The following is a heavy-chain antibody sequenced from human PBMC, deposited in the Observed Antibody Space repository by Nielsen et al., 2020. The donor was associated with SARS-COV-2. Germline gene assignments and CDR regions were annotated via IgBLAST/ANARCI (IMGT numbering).Heavy chain of an antibody. CDR2: ISYDGSNK. J-gene: IGHJ4*02. Sequence: GESLKISCAASGFTFSSYGMHWVRQAPGKGLEWVAVISYDGSNKYYADSVKGRFTISRDNSKNTLYLQMNSLRAEDTAVYYCAREGWYSSGSPLDYWGQGTLVTVSS. D-gene: IGHD6-19*01. V-gene: IGHV3-30*03. CDR1: GFTFSSYG. CDR3: AREGWYSSGSPLDY.